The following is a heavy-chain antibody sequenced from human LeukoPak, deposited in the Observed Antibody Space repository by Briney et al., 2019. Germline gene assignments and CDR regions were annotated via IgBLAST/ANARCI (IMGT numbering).Heavy chain of an antibody. CDR1: GYTFTNYA. V-gene: IGHV1-3*01. D-gene: IGHD1-26*01. J-gene: IGHJ4*02. CDR3: ARDQGGSYYVTFDY. Sequence: ASVKVSCKASGYTFTNYAIQWVRQAPGQRLEWMGWINAGHGNTKYSQKFQGRVTITRDTSASTAYMELSSLRSEDTAVYYCARDQGGSYYVTFDYWGQGTLVTVSS. CDR2: INAGHGNT.